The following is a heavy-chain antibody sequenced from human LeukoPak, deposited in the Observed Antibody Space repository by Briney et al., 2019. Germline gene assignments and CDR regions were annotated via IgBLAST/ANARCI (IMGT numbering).Heavy chain of an antibody. CDR3: ARKLYDYFDY. Sequence: SETLSLTCTVSGGSISSYYWSWIRQLPGKGLEWIGYIYYSGSTNYNPSLKSRVTISVDTSKNQFSLKLSSVTAADTAVYYCARKLYDYFDYWGQGTLVTVSS. D-gene: IGHD2-2*02. V-gene: IGHV4-59*01. CDR1: GGSISSYY. CDR2: IYYSGST. J-gene: IGHJ4*02.